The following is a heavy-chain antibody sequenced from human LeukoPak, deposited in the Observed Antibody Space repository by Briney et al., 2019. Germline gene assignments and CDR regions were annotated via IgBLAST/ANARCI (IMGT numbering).Heavy chain of an antibody. CDR2: ISQDGSEK. CDR3: ARDSSGTTFDY. D-gene: IGHD1-7*01. CDR1: GFTFSSYW. Sequence: GSLRLSCAASGFTFSSYWMNWVRQAPGKGLEWVGQISQDGSEKYFVDSVRGRFTFSKDNAKNSLYLQMNSLRAEDTAVYYCARDSSGTTFDYWGQGTLVTVSS. V-gene: IGHV3-7*01. J-gene: IGHJ4*02.